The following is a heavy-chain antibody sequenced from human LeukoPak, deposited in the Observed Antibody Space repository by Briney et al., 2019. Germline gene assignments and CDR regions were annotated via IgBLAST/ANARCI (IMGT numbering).Heavy chain of an antibody. CDR1: GLPFSTYE. J-gene: IGHJ2*01. CDR2: VSGSGGTI. CDR3: AGGNGDSWYLWYFDL. Sequence: GGSLRLSCAASGLPFSTYEMNWVRQAPGKGLEWVSYVSGSGGTIHYADSVKGRFTISRDNGKNSLYLQMNSLRAEDTAIYYCAGGNGDSWYLWYFDLWGPGTLVTVSS. D-gene: IGHD2-8*01. V-gene: IGHV3-48*03.